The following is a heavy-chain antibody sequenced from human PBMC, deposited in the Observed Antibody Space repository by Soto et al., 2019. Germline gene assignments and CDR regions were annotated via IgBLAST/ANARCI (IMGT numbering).Heavy chain of an antibody. CDR1: GFSLSTRGVG. Sequence: QITLKESGPTLVKPTQTLTLTCTFSGFSLSTRGVGVGWIRQPPGKALEWLAIIYWDDDKRYSPSLKSRLTLTKETPKNQVVLTMTNMDPVDTATYYCAHKGGGDRILDYWGQGTLVTVSS. CDR2: IYWDDDK. V-gene: IGHV2-5*02. J-gene: IGHJ4*02. D-gene: IGHD3-16*01. CDR3: AHKGGGDRILDY.